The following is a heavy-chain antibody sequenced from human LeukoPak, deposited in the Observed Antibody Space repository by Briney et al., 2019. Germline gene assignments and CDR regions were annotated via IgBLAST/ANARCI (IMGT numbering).Heavy chain of an antibody. D-gene: IGHD3-22*01. V-gene: IGHV3-33*01. J-gene: IGHJ3*02. Sequence: GGSLRLSCAASGFTFSSYGMHWVRQAPGKGLERVAVIWYDGSNKYYADSLKGRFTISRDNSKNTLYLQMNSLRAEDAAVYYCAREPPPTRYDSSGPDIWGQGTTVTVSS. CDR3: AREPPPTRYDSSGPDI. CDR1: GFTFSSYG. CDR2: IWYDGSNK.